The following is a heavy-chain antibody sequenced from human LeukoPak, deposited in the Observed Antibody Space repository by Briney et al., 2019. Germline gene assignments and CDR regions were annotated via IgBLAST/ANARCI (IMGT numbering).Heavy chain of an antibody. CDR3: AKDLWGVAAAGTNGDY. V-gene: IGHV3-66*01. CDR2: IYSGGNI. D-gene: IGHD6-13*01. J-gene: IGHJ4*02. CDR1: GFTVSSNY. Sequence: PGGSLRLSCAASGFTVSSNYMSWVRQAPGKGLEWVSVIYSGGNIYYADSVKGRFTISRDNSKNTLYLQMNSLRAEDTAVYYCAKDLWGVAAAGTNGDYWGQGTLVTVSS.